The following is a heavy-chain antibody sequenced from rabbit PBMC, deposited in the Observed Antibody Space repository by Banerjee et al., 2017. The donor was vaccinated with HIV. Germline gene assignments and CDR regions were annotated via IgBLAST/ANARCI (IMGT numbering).Heavy chain of an antibody. V-gene: IGHV1S45*01. CDR1: GFSFSNKYV. CDR2: IDPVFGST. Sequence: EQLEESGGDLVKPEGSLTLTCTASGFSFSNKYVMCWVRQAPGKGLEWIGYIDPVFGSTYYASWVNGRFTISSHNAQNTLYLQLNSLTAADTSTYFCARDLAGVVGWNFGLWGQGTPRHRL. D-gene: IGHD4-1*01. CDR3: ARDLAGVVGWNFGL. J-gene: IGHJ3*01.